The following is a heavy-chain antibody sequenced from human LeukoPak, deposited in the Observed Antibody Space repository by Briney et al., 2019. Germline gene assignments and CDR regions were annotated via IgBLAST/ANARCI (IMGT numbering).Heavy chain of an antibody. J-gene: IGHJ3*02. Sequence: PSETLSLTCAVSGGSISSSNWWSWVRQPPGKGLEWMGEINHSGSTNYNPSLKSRVTISIDTSKKQFSLNLRSVTAADTAVYYCARPSVYQLLDRRSPSGAFEIWGQGTVVTVSS. D-gene: IGHD2-2*01. CDR1: GGSISSSNW. CDR2: INHSGST. CDR3: ARPSVYQLLDRRSPSGAFEI. V-gene: IGHV4-4*02.